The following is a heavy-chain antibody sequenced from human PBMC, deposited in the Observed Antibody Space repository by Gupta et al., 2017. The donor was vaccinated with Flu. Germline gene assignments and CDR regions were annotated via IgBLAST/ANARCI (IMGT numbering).Heavy chain of an antibody. J-gene: IGHJ3*01. Sequence: EVRLVESGGGLVQPGGSLRLSCAASGFGFSNSWMHWVRQGPGEGLVWVSRINSDGSTTTYADSVRGRFTISRDNAKNTLYLQVNSLTAEDTAVYYCARGLYTTSWTDAFDFWGLGTMVSVSS. CDR1: GFGFSNSW. V-gene: IGHV3-74*01. CDR2: INSDGSTT. D-gene: IGHD6-6*01. CDR3: ARGLYTTSWTDAFDF.